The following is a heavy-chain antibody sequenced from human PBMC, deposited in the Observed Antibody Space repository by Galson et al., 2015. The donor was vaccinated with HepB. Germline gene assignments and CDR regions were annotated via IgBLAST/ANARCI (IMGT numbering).Heavy chain of an antibody. J-gene: IGHJ3*02. V-gene: IGHV1-69*08. Sequence: SVKVSCKASGVSFNSYNINWVRQAPGQGLEWVGRIIPLLGRTDYAGKFQDRVTLSADKSTNTAYMALSHLRSEDTATYYCAREVPRGLGNAFDIWGQGSMVTVSS. CDR3: AREVPRGLGNAFDI. D-gene: IGHD2-15*01. CDR1: GVSFNSYN. CDR2: IIPLLGRT.